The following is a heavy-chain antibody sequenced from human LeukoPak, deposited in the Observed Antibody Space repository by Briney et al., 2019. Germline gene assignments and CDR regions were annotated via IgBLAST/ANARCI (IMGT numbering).Heavy chain of an antibody. CDR2: ISAGGGST. V-gene: IGHV3-23*01. CDR1: GFPFSSYA. Sequence: SVGSLRLSCAASGFPFSSYAMSWVRQTPGKGLEWVSGISAGGGSTYYADSVKGRLTISRDNSKNTLYLQMDSLRAEDTAIYYCAKAYGSGNYHHYFDYWGQGTLVTVSS. D-gene: IGHD3-10*01. CDR3: AKAYGSGNYHHYFDY. J-gene: IGHJ4*02.